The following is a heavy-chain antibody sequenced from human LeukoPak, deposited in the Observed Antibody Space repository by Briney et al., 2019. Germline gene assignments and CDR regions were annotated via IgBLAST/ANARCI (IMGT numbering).Heavy chain of an antibody. D-gene: IGHD2-8*02. V-gene: IGHV3-23*01. CDR1: GFTFSSYA. Sequence: EGSLRLSCAASGFTFSSYAMSWVRQAPGKGLEWVSAISGSGGSTYYADSVKGRFTISRDNSKNTLYLQMNSLRAEDTAVYYCAKDLLLVPVAFDYWGQGTLVTVSS. J-gene: IGHJ4*02. CDR2: ISGSGGST. CDR3: AKDLLLVPVAFDY.